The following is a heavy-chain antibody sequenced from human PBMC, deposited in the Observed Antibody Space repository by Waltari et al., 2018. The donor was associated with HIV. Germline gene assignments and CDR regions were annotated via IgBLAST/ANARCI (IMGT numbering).Heavy chain of an antibody. V-gene: IGHV3-13*01. CDR3: ARAPVFSSGYTYYYLDR. D-gene: IGHD3-22*01. CDR2: MGTAGDT. Sequence: EVQLVESGGGLVQPGGSLSLSCAASGFNFSSYAMHWVRQAAGKGLEGVSGMGTAGDTDYAGSVKGRFTISRENAKNSLYLQMNSLRAEDTAIYYCARAPVFSSGYTYYYLDRWGRGTLVTVSS. J-gene: IGHJ2*01. CDR1: GFNFSSYA.